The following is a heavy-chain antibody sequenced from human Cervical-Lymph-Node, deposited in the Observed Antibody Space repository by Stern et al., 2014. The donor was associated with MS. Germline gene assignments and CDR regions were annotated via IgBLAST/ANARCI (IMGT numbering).Heavy chain of an antibody. J-gene: IGHJ6*02. CDR2: ISYDGSDK. D-gene: IGHD2/OR15-2a*01. CDR3: ARVWTTFSVHYYYGMDV. Sequence: VQLVESGGGVVQPGRSLRLSCAASGFTLSSYALHWVRQAPGKGLAWVAVISYDGSDKYYANSVKGRFTISRDKSKNTLDLQMNSLRPEDTAVYYCARVWTTFSVHYYYGMDVWGQGTTVTVSS. CDR1: GFTLSSYA. V-gene: IGHV3-30*01.